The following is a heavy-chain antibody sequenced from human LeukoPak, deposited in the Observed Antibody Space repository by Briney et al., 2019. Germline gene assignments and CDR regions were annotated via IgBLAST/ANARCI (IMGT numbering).Heavy chain of an antibody. V-gene: IGHV4-30-4*01. CDR2: IYNSGNT. D-gene: IGHD3-10*01. CDR3: ARSGSGSYYDKYYYGVDV. J-gene: IGHJ6*02. CDR1: GGSISDADYY. Sequence: SETPSLTCTVSGGSISDADYYWGWIRQPPGKALEWIGYIYNSGNTNYNPSLKSRLVISADTSKNQFTLKLSSVTAADTAIYYCARSGSGSYYDKYYYGVDVWGRGTTVIVSS.